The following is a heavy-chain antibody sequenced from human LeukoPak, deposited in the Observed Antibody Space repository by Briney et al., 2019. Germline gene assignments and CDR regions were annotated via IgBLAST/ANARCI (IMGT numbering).Heavy chain of an antibody. V-gene: IGHV1-18*01. J-gene: IGHJ4*02. CDR1: GYTYTTTG. Sequence: ASVKVSCKTSGYTYTTTGISWLRQAPGQGLEWMGWISANTGNTNYAQRLQGRFTMTTDKSTSTAYMELRSLTSGDTAVYYCARGVMTTGFDYWGQGTLVTVSS. CDR2: ISANTGNT. D-gene: IGHD4-17*01. CDR3: ARGVMTTGFDY.